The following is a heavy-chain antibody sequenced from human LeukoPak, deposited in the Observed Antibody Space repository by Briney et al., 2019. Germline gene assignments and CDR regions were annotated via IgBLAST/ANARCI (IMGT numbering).Heavy chain of an antibody. Sequence: SVKVSCKASGFTFTSSAVQWVRQARGQRLEWIGWIVVGSGNTNYAQKFQERVTITRDMSTSTAYMELSSLRSEDTAVYYCAADDGDILTAPGDYWGREPWSPSPQ. J-gene: IGHJ4*02. CDR1: GFTFTSSA. V-gene: IGHV1-58*01. D-gene: IGHD3-9*01. CDR3: AADDGDILTAPGDY. CDR2: IVVGSGNT.